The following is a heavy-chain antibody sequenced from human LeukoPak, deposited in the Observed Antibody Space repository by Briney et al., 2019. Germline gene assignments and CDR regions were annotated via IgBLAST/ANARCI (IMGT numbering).Heavy chain of an antibody. CDR1: GYTFTGYY. CDR2: INPNSGGT. Sequence: ASVKVSCKASGYTFTGYYMHWVRQAPGQGLEWMGWINPNSGGTNYAQKFQGRVTMTRDTSISTAYMELSRLRSDDTAVYYCARDVGATTSEVWFGPWGQGTLVTVSS. J-gene: IGHJ5*02. D-gene: IGHD1-26*01. CDR3: ARDVGATTSEVWFGP. V-gene: IGHV1-2*02.